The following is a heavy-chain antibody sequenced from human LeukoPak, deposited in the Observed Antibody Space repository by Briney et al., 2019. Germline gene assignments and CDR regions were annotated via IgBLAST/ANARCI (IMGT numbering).Heavy chain of an antibody. V-gene: IGHV3-21*01. CDR3: AKLAKYFYGSETYYFFEH. CDR2: ISSSSSYI. Sequence: GGSLRLSCAASGFTFSRHSINWVRQAPGKGLEWVSSISSSSSYIYYADSVKGRFTISRDNAKNSLYLQMNSLRAEDTAVYYCAKLAKYFYGSETYYFFEHWGQGTPVTASS. D-gene: IGHD3-10*01. CDR1: GFTFSRHS. J-gene: IGHJ4*02.